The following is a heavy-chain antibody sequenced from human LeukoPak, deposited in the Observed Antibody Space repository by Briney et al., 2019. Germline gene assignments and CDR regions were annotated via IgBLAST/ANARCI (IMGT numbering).Heavy chain of an antibody. CDR1: GGTFSSYA. V-gene: IGHV1-69*05. CDR2: IIPIFGTA. CDR3: ARDGTSGSYYQWFDP. D-gene: IGHD1-26*01. Sequence: GASVKVSCKASGGTFSSYAISWVRQAPGQGLEWMGGIIPIFGTANYAQKFQGRVTITTDESTSTAYMELSSLRSEDTAVHYCARDGTSGSYYQWFDPWGQGTLVTVSS. J-gene: IGHJ5*02.